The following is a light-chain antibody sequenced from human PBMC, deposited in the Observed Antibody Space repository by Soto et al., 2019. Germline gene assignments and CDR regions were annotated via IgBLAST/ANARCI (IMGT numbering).Light chain of an antibody. J-gene: IGKJ4*01. CDR2: FAS. CDR3: QRYNNWPLT. V-gene: IGKV3-15*01. CDR1: QSVSTN. Sequence: VMTQSPATLSVSPGERAALSCRASQSVSTNLAWYQQKPGQPPRLLIYFASTRATAVPARFTAGGSGTEFTLTISSLQSDDLAVYYCQRYNNWPLTFGGGTKVDIK.